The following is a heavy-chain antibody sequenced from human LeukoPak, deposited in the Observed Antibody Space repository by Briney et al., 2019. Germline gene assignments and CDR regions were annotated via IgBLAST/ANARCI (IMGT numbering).Heavy chain of an antibody. Sequence: PSETLSLTCAVYGGSFSGYCWSWIRQPPGKGLEWIGEINHSGSTNYNPSPKSRVTISVDTSKNQFSLKLSSVTAADTAVYYCASGIRRWLTGTPVYYMDVWGKGTTVTVSS. J-gene: IGHJ6*03. CDR1: GGSFSGYC. CDR3: ASGIRRWLTGTPVYYMDV. V-gene: IGHV4-34*01. D-gene: IGHD1-20*01. CDR2: INHSGST.